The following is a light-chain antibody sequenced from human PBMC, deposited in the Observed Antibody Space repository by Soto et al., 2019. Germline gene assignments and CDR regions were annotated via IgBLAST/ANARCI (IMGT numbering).Light chain of an antibody. Sequence: DIQLTQSPPTLSASVGDRVTITCRASQSIRYYLAWYQQMPGKAPKLPIYGASSLQSGVPSRFSGSGSGTEFTLTISSLQPDDFATYFCQHHNSYSQTFGQGTRWIS. CDR2: GAS. J-gene: IGKJ1*01. V-gene: IGKV1-5*01. CDR3: QHHNSYSQT. CDR1: QSIRYY.